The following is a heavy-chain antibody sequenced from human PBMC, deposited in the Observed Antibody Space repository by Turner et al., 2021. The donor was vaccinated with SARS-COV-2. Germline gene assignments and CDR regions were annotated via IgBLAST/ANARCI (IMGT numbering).Heavy chain of an antibody. V-gene: IGHV4-34*02. Sequence: QVQLQQWGAGLLKPSETLSLTCAVYGGSFSGYYWTWIRQPPEKGLEWIGEIHPSGTTYHNPSLKGRVTMSVDTSKNQFYLKVSSVTAADTAVYYCAKGDDSRKSGLLWAQGTLVTGSS. CDR3: AKGDDSRKSGLL. J-gene: IGHJ4*02. D-gene: IGHD2-15*01. CDR1: GGSFSGYY. CDR2: IHPSGTT.